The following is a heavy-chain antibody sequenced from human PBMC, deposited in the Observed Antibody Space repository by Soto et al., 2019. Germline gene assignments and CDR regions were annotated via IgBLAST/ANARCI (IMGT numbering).Heavy chain of an antibody. J-gene: IGHJ6*02. V-gene: IGHV1-46*01. CDR1: GYTFTSYY. CDR3: ARDLIYISGWLPRSSYYGMDV. Sequence: ASVKVSCKASGYTFTSYYMHWVRQAPGQRLEWMGIINPSGGSTSYAQKFQGRVTMTRDTSTSTVYMELSSLRSEDTAVYYCARDLIYISGWLPRSSYYGMDVWGQGTTVTVSS. D-gene: IGHD6-19*01. CDR2: INPSGGST.